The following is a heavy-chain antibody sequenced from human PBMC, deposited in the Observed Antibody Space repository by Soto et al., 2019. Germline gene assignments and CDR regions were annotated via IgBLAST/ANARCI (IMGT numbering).Heavy chain of an antibody. Sequence: PSETLSLTCTVSGGSIRSAGHYWSWIRQHPGKGLEWIGSINDSGSTFYNPSLRSRLNISVDTSENQFSLRLTSVTAADTAVYFCARWGGFCPDAVFAAPVGPGGQGTLVTVS. CDR3: ARWGGFCPDAVFAAPVGP. CDR2: INDSGST. CDR1: GGSIRSAGHY. D-gene: IGHD3-10*01. J-gene: IGHJ5*02. V-gene: IGHV4-31*03.